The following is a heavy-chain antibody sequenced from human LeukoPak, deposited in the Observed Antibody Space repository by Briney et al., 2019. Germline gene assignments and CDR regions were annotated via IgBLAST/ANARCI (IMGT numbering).Heavy chain of an antibody. CDR1: GGSFSGYY. Sequence: KPSETLSLTCAVYGGSFSGYYWSWIRQPAGKGLEWIGRIYTSGSTSYNPSLKSRVTMSVDTSKNQFSLKLSSVTAADTAVYARAQRYSSSWYLDYWGQGTLVTVSS. CDR2: IYTSGST. V-gene: IGHV4-59*10. D-gene: IGHD6-13*01. J-gene: IGHJ4*02. CDR3: AQRYSSSWYLDY.